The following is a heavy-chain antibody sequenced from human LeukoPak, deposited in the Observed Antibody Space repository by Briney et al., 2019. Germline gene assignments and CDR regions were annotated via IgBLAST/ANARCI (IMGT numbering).Heavy chain of an antibody. CDR1: GFTFSGHY. V-gene: IGHV1-2*02. CDR2: INPHSGGT. Sequence: ASVKVSCKASGFTFSGHYIHWVRQAPGQGLEWMGYINPHSGGTSSPQKFQGRGTMTTDTSISAVYMELSSLTSDDTAMYYCVREGNELLSKNFDYWGQGSLVTVSS. CDR3: VREGNELLSKNFDY. D-gene: IGHD2-21*02. J-gene: IGHJ4*02.